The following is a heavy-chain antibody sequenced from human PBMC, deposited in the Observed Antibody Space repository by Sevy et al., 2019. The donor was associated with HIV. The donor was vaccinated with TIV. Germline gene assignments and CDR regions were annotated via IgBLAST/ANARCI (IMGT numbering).Heavy chain of an antibody. CDR3: ATLFHYSSQFDC. V-gene: IGHV3-48*02. CDR2: ISNISRTI. Sequence: GGSLRLSCAASGFTFSSYSMNWVRQAPGKGLEWVSYISNISRTIYYADSVRGRFTTSRDNAKNSLYLQMNSLRDEDTAVYYCATLFHYSSQFDCWGQGTLVTVSS. D-gene: IGHD4-4*01. CDR1: GFTFSSYS. J-gene: IGHJ4*02.